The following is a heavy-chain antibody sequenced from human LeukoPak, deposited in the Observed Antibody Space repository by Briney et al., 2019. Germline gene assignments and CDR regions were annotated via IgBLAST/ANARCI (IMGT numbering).Heavy chain of an antibody. J-gene: IGHJ6*02. CDR2: ISSNGGST. CDR3: ARALVGSTANYYYYGMDV. CDR1: GFTFSSYA. Sequence: PGGSLRLSCAASGFTFSSYAMHWVRQAAGKGLEYVSVISSNGGSTYYANSVKGRFTISRDNSKNTLYLQMGSLRAEDLAVYYCARALVGSTANYYYYGMDVWGQGTTVTVSS. D-gene: IGHD1-1*01. V-gene: IGHV3-64*01.